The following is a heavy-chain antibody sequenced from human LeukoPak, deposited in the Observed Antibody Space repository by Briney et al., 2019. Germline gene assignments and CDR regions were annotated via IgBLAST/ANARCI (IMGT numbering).Heavy chain of an antibody. Sequence: SETLSLTCTVSGGSISSGRYYWSWIRQPAGKGLEWIGYIYYSGSANYNPSLKSRVTISVDTSKNQFSLKLSSVTAADTAVYYCARDSRHPTVVTGYYYMDVWGKGTTVTVSS. CDR1: GGSISSGRYY. J-gene: IGHJ6*03. D-gene: IGHD4-23*01. CDR3: ARDSRHPTVVTGYYYMDV. V-gene: IGHV4-61*10. CDR2: IYYSGSA.